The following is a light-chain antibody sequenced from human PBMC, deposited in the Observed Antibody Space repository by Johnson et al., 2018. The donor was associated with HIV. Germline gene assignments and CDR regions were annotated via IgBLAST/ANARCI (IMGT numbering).Light chain of an antibody. J-gene: IGLJ1*01. CDR3: GTWDISLSVGYV. CDR1: SSNIGNYA. Sequence: QSVLTQPPSVSAAPGQKVTISCSGSSSNIGNYAVSWYQQLPGTAPKLLICENNKRPSGIPDRFSGSKSGTSATLGITGLQTGDEADYYCGTWDISLSVGYVFGTGTKVTVL. CDR2: ENN. V-gene: IGLV1-51*02.